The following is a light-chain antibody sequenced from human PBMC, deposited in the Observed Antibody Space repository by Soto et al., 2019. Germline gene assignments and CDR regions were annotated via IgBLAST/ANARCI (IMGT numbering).Light chain of an antibody. J-gene: IGKJ5*01. CDR3: QQRSNWPPVT. CDR1: QSVSDR. V-gene: IGKV3-11*01. CDR2: DAS. Sequence: EIVMTQSPDTLSVSPGERATLSCRASQSVSDRVVWYQQKSGQAPRLLIYDASNRATGIPARFSGSGSGTDFTLTISSLEPEDFAVYYCQQRSNWPPVTFGQGTRLEIK.